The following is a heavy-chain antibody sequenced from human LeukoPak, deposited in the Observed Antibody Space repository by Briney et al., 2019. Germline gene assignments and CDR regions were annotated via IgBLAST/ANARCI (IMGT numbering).Heavy chain of an antibody. Sequence: GGSLRLSCAASGFTFSSYAMSWGRQAPGKGLEWVSAISGSGGSTYYADSVKGRFTISRDNSKNTLYLQMNSLRAEDTAVYYCAKDPYYYDSSGPNWFDPWGQGTLVTVSS. D-gene: IGHD3-22*01. CDR1: GFTFSSYA. CDR2: ISGSGGST. CDR3: AKDPYYYDSSGPNWFDP. V-gene: IGHV3-23*01. J-gene: IGHJ5*02.